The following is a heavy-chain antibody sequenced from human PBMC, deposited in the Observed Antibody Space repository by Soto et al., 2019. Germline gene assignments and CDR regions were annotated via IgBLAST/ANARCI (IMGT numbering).Heavy chain of an antibody. CDR3: ARGGEYSTSFDY. V-gene: IGHV4-34*01. CDR2: INHSGNT. Sequence: QMHLQQWGAGLLKPSETLSLTCAVYGGSFSGYYWSWIRQSPGKGLEWIGEINHSGNTNYSPSLKTRVTITVDTSKTQLPLNLSSVTAAETAVYYCARGGEYSTSFDYWGQGTLVTVSS. CDR1: GGSFSGYY. J-gene: IGHJ4*02. D-gene: IGHD6-6*01.